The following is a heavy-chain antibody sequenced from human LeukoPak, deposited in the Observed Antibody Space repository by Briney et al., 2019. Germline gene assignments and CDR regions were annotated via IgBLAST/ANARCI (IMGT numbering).Heavy chain of an antibody. D-gene: IGHD5-18*01. CDR3: ARDRRSPYRTATFDY. Sequence: GGSLRLSCAASGFTFSSYWMSWVRQAPGKGLEWVANIKQDGSEKYYVDSVKGRFTISRDNAKNSLYLQMNSLRAEDTAVYYCARDRRSPYRTATFDYWGQGTLVTVSS. V-gene: IGHV3-7*01. CDR1: GFTFSSYW. J-gene: IGHJ4*02. CDR2: IKQDGSEK.